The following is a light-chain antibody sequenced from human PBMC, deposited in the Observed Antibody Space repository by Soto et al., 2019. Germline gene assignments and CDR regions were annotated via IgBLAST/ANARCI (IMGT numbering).Light chain of an antibody. V-gene: IGKV3-15*01. CDR2: GAS. J-gene: IGKJ2*01. CDR3: HQYDHWPRGT. Sequence: EIVLTQSPATLSVSPGERATLSCRASQSIDTYLAWYQQKPGQPPRPLIYGASHRATGVPARFSGSGSGTDFTLTISSLQSEDFAVYYCHQYDHWPRGTFGQGTKVEI. CDR1: QSIDTY.